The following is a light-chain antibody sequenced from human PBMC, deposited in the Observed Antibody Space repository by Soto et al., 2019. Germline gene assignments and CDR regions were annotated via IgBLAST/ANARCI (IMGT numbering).Light chain of an antibody. V-gene: IGKV3-20*01. CDR1: QSVSSTY. CDR2: GAS. CDR3: QQYGSSPFT. J-gene: IGKJ4*01. Sequence: EIVLTQSPGTLSLSPGDRATLSCRASQSVSSTYLAWYQQKPGQAPRLLIYGASTRATGIPDRFSGSGSGTDFILTISRLEPEDFAVYYCQQYGSSPFTFGGGTQVEIK.